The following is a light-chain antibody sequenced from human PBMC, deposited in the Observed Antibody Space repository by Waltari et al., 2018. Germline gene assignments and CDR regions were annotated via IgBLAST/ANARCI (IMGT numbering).Light chain of an antibody. CDR3: QQFTTYPIT. Sequence: DIQLTQSPSFLSASVGDRVTITCRASQDISSFLAWYQQKPGGAPELLIYAASALQSGIPSRFTGSGSGTEFTLTISSLQPEDFTTYYCQQFTTYPITFGPGTNVDV. J-gene: IGKJ3*01. CDR1: QDISSF. V-gene: IGKV1-9*01. CDR2: AAS.